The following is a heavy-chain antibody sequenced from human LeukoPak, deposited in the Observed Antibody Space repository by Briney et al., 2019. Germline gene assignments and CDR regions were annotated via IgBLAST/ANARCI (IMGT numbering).Heavy chain of an antibody. CDR2: INPNSGGT. CDR3: ARGRFSGYGAD. J-gene: IGHJ4*02. Sequence: ASVKVSCKASGYTFTSYAMSWVRQAPGQGLEWMGWINPNSGGTNFAQKFQGRVTMTRDTSISTAYMELSSLTSDDTAVYYCARGRFSGYGADWGQGTLVTVSS. V-gene: IGHV1-2*02. CDR1: GYTFTSYA. D-gene: IGHD5-12*01.